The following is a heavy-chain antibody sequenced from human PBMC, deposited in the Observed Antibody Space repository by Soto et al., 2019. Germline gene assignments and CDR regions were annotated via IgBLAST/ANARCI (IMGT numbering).Heavy chain of an antibody. CDR3: ARDLGGPHS. CDR1: GFSRSPYL. CDR2: LSRDGFGA. V-gene: IGHV3-74*03. D-gene: IGHD3-16*01. Sequence: PGRSLRLSCAASGFSRSPYLMHWGRQSPERGREWGSRLSRDGFGAAYADAVKGRFFISRDIPRNTLFLQMNSLRADDTVVYYCARDLGGPHSWGRGISVTVSS. J-gene: IGHJ4*02.